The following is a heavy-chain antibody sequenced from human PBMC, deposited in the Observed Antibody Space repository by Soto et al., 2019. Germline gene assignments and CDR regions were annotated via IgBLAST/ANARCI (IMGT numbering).Heavy chain of an antibody. Sequence: PSGTLSLTCTVSGGTISSGNYYWSWVRQPPGKGLEWIGYIYYSGSTYYNPSLKSRVTMSVDTSKNQFSLKLSSVTAADTAVYYCARVGYSYGYNFDYWGQGTLVTVSS. V-gene: IGHV4-30-4*08. J-gene: IGHJ4*02. D-gene: IGHD5-18*01. CDR3: ARVGYSYGYNFDY. CDR2: IYYSGST. CDR1: GGTISSGNYY.